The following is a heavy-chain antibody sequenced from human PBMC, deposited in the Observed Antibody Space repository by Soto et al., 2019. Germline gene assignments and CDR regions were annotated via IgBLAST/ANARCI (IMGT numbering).Heavy chain of an antibody. V-gene: IGHV1-69*02. J-gene: IGHJ4*02. CDR3: ASSYGSGYRAFDY. Sequence: QVQLVQSGAEVKRPGSSVKVSCKASGDTFTFYSINWVRQAPGLGLEWMGRINPILSMSNYAQRFQGRVTMTADKSTSTAYMELSSLRSEGTAIYYCASSYGSGYRAFDYWGQGALVTVSS. D-gene: IGHD3-10*01. CDR2: INPILSMS. CDR1: GDTFTFYS.